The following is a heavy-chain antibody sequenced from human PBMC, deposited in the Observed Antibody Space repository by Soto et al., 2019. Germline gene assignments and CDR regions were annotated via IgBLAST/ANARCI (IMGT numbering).Heavy chain of an antibody. D-gene: IGHD3-16*01. Sequence: SETLSLTCTVSGASLRSGSYYWSWIRQPPGKGLEWIGYISHSGRTNYDPFLKSRLTMSVDTSQNQFSLQLNSVTAADTAVYYCSFGSSFDYWGQGTLVTVSS. V-gene: IGHV4-61*01. CDR1: GASLRSGSYY. CDR3: SFGSSFDY. J-gene: IGHJ4*02. CDR2: ISHSGRT.